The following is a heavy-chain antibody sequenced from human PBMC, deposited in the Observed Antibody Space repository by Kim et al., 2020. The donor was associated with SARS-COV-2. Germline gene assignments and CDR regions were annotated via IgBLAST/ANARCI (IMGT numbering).Heavy chain of an antibody. CDR3: AAVAAAGTIDP. D-gene: IGHD6-13*01. Sequence: TNHPPTPQGRGTISVDTSKNQFSLKLSSVTAADTAVYYCAAVAAAGTIDPWGQGTLVTVSS. J-gene: IGHJ5*02. V-gene: IGHV4-59*01. CDR2: T.